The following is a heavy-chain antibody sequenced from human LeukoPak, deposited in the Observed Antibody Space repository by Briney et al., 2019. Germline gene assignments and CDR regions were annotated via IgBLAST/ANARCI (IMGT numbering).Heavy chain of an antibody. CDR3: ARYDSSGYYNHFDY. CDR2: ISSSGSTI. Sequence: GGSLRLSCAASGFTFSDYYMSWIRQAPGKGLEWVSYISSSGSTIYYADSVKGRFTISRDNAKNSLYLQMNSLRAEDAAVYYCARYDSSGYYNHFDYWGQGTLVTVSS. J-gene: IGHJ4*02. D-gene: IGHD3-22*01. V-gene: IGHV3-11*01. CDR1: GFTFSDYY.